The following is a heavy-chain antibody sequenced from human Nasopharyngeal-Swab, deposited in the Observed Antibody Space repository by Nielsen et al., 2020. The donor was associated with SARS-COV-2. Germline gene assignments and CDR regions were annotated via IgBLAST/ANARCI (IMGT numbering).Heavy chain of an antibody. CDR2: ISGSGSGT. CDR1: GLSFSSYA. D-gene: IGHD6-19*01. CDR3: AKRPRIVVAGTGYYFDY. J-gene: IGHJ4*02. V-gene: IGHV3-23*01. Sequence: GGSLRLSCSASGLSFSSYAMSWVRQAPGKGLEWVPAISGSGSGTYYADSVKGRFTISRDNSKNTLYLQMNSLRAEDTAVYYCAKRPRIVVAGTGYYFDYWGQGTLVTVSS.